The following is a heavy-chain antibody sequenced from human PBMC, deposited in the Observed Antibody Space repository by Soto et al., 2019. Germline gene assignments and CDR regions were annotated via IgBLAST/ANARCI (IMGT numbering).Heavy chain of an antibody. CDR1: GGTFSSYA. CDR2: IIPIFGTA. D-gene: IGHD5-18*01. J-gene: IGHJ4*02. CDR3: ARGAGYSYGPKSLAFDY. V-gene: IGHV1-69*06. Sequence: GASVKVSCKASGGTFSSYAISWVRQAPGQGLEWMGGIIPIFGTANYAQKFQGRVTITADKSTSTAYMELSSLRSEDTAVYYCARGAGYSYGPKSLAFDYWGQGTLVTVSS.